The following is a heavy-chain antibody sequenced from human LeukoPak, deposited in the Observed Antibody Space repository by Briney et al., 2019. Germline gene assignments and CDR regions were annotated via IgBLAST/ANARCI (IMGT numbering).Heavy chain of an antibody. Sequence: ASVKVSCKASGHTFTSYDINWVRQATGQGLEWMGWMNPNSGNTGYAQKFQGRVTMTRNTSISTAYMELSSLRSEDTAVYYCARLVYGDYVERFDYWGQGTLVTVSS. V-gene: IGHV1-8*01. CDR1: GHTFTSYD. J-gene: IGHJ4*02. D-gene: IGHD4-17*01. CDR2: MNPNSGNT. CDR3: ARLVYGDYVERFDY.